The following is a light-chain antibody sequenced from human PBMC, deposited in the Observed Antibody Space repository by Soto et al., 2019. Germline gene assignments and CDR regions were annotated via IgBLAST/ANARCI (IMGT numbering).Light chain of an antibody. V-gene: IGLV2-14*01. Sequence: TQPASESGSPRQSITISCAGTMRDVGAYNLVSWYQQHPGRAPQLIIYEVRNRPSGISFRFSGSKSGNTASLTISGLQAEDEADYYCSSYTSKSSLIFGGGTKVTVL. CDR1: MRDVGAYNL. CDR2: EVR. CDR3: SSYTSKSSLI. J-gene: IGLJ2*01.